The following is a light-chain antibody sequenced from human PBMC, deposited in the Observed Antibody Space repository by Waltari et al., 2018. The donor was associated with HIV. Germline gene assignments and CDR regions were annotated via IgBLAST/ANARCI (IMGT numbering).Light chain of an antibody. J-gene: IGKJ4*01. Sequence: DIPMIHSPSSLSASGRDRVTNACRASHSISSSLNWYQQNPGKAPMLLIYAASTLQSWVPSRFSGSGSGTDFTLPISSLQPEDFATYCCQQSFSTPRTFGGGTKVEIK. CDR3: QQSFSTPRT. V-gene: IGKV1-39*01. CDR1: HSISSS. CDR2: AAS.